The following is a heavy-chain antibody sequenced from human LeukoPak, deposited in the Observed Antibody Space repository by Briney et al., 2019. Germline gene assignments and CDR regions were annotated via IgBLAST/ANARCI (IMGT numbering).Heavy chain of an antibody. CDR2: INPSGGST. Sequence: GASVKVSCKASGYNLISYYMHWVRQAPGQGLEWMGIINPSGGSTSYAQKFQDRVTMTRDTSTSTVYMELSSLKSEDTVVYYCAREDVVLVDAVRYYYYGMDVWGQGTTVTVSS. J-gene: IGHJ6*02. CDR3: AREDVVLVDAVRYYYYGMDV. V-gene: IGHV1-46*01. D-gene: IGHD2-8*01. CDR1: GYNLISYY.